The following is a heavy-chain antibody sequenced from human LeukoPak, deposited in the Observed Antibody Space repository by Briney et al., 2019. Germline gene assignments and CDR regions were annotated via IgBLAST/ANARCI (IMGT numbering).Heavy chain of an antibody. D-gene: IGHD3-10*01. V-gene: IGHV3-23*01. CDR2: ISGSGGNT. Sequence: GGSLRLSCAASGFTFNNYAMNWVRQAPGKGLEWVSAISGSGGNTYYADSVKGRFTISRDNTKNTLYLQINSLRAEDTAVYYCAKGGNTMVRGLITYWGQGTLVTVSS. J-gene: IGHJ4*02. CDR1: GFTFNNYA. CDR3: AKGGNTMVRGLITY.